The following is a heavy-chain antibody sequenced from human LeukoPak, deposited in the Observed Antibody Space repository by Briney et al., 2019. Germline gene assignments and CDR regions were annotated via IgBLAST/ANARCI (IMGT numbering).Heavy chain of an antibody. J-gene: IGHJ4*02. CDR1: GFSLNTSGVG. V-gene: IGHV2-5*02. Sequence: SGPTLVNPTQTLTLTCTFSGFSLNTSGVGVGWIRQPPGKALEWLAVIYWDDDKRYSPSLKSRLTITKDTSKNQVVLTMTNMDPVDTATYYCAHRSVSYGYARDWGQGTLVTVSS. CDR3: AHRSVSYGYARD. D-gene: IGHD5-18*01. CDR2: IYWDDDK.